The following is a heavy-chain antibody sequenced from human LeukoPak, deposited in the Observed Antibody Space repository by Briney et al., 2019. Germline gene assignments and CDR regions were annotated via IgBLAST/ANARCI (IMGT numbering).Heavy chain of an antibody. V-gene: IGHV1-8*03. J-gene: IGHJ6*03. D-gene: IGHD1-26*01. CDR2: MDPNSGNT. CDR3: ARASGSSVYYYYYMDV. Sequence: EASVKVSCKASGYTFTSYDINWVRQATGQGLEWMGWMDPNSGNTGYAQKFQGRVTITRNTSISTAYMELSSLRSEDTAVYYCARASGSSVYYYYYMDVWGKGTTVTVSS. CDR1: GYTFTSYD.